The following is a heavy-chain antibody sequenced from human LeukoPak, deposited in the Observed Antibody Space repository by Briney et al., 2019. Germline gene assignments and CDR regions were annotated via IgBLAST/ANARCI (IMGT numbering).Heavy chain of an antibody. J-gene: IGHJ1*01. Sequence: PGGSLRLSCAASGFTFSDYYMSWIRQAPGKGLEWVSYISSSGSTIYYADSVKGRFTISRDNAKNSLYLQMNSLRADDTAVYYCARDGRLVDSGYFQHWGQGTLVTVSS. CDR2: ISSSGSTI. D-gene: IGHD3-10*01. V-gene: IGHV3-11*04. CDR3: ARDGRLVDSGYFQH. CDR1: GFTFSDYY.